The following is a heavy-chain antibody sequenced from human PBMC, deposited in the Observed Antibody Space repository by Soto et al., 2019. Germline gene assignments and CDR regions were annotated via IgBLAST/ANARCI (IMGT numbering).Heavy chain of an antibody. Sequence: QVQLQESGPGLVKPSVTLSLTCTVSGGSVSSGSYYWSWVRQPPGKGLEWIGYIYYSGSTNYNPSLKSRVTISVDTSKNQFSLKLSSVTAADTAVYYCARGGYDFWDVWGQGTTVTVSS. CDR1: GGSVSSGSYY. D-gene: IGHD3-3*01. J-gene: IGHJ6*02. CDR3: ARGGYDFWDV. CDR2: IYYSGST. V-gene: IGHV4-61*01.